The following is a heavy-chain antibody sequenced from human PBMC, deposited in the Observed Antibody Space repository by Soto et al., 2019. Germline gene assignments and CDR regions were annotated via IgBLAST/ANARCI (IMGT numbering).Heavy chain of an antibody. CDR2: IYWNDDK. CDR1: GFSLSTSGVG. Sequence: QITLKESGPTLVKPTQTLTLTCTFSGFSLSTSGVGVGWIRQPPGKALELLALIYWNDDKRYSPSLKSRLTITKDTSKNQVVLTMTNMDPVDTATYYCAHRPALLWFGELLSHGMDVWGQGTTVTVSS. V-gene: IGHV2-5*01. CDR3: AHRPALLWFGELLSHGMDV. D-gene: IGHD3-10*01. J-gene: IGHJ6*02.